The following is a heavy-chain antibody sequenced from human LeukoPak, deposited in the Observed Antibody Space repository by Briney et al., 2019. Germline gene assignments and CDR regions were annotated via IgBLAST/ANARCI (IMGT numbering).Heavy chain of an antibody. D-gene: IGHD2-8*01. CDR3: ARDSRYYTNGVCYGPYYYYGMDV. CDR2: INPNSGGT. Sequence: ASVKVSCKASGYTFTGYYMHWVRPAPGQGLEWMGWINPNSGGTNYAQKFQGRVTMTRDTSISTAYMELSRMRSDDTAVYYCARDSRYYTNGVCYGPYYYYGMDVWGQGTTVTVSS. V-gene: IGHV1-2*02. J-gene: IGHJ6*02. CDR1: GYTFTGYY.